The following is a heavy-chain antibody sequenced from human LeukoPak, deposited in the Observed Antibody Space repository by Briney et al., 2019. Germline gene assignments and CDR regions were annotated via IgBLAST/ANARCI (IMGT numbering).Heavy chain of an antibody. V-gene: IGHV3-74*01. Sequence: GGSLRLSCVASGFTFRKYWLHWVRQAPGKGLEWVSRINPDDESTSYADSVRGRFTISRDNAKNTLYLQMNSLRAEDTAVYYCLTILKATIDAFDIWGQGTIVTVSS. CDR3: LTILKATIDAFDI. D-gene: IGHD1-26*01. CDR2: INPDDEST. J-gene: IGHJ3*02. CDR1: GFTFRKYW.